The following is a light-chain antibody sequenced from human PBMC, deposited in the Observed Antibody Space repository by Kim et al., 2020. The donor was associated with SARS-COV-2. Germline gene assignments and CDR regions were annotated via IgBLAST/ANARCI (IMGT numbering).Light chain of an antibody. J-gene: IGKJ4*01. CDR2: GAS. CDR3: QEYTKWPQVT. V-gene: IGKV3-15*01. CDR1: QSVSNK. Sequence: CPGGRVTLSCRASQSVSNKVGWYQQKPGQAPRLLIYGASTRATGIPGRFSGGGSGTEFTLSISSLQSEDSAVYYCQEYTKWPQVTFGGGTKVDIK.